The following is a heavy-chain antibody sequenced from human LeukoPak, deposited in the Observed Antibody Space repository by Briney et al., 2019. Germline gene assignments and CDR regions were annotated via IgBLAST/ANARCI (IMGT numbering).Heavy chain of an antibody. CDR1: GGSISSGGYY. CDR3: ARAHPIPRDWNHLDY. J-gene: IGHJ4*02. V-gene: IGHV4-30-2*01. D-gene: IGHD1-1*01. CDR2: IYHSGST. Sequence: PSETLSLTCTVSGGSISSGGYYWSWIRQPPGKGLEWIGYIYHSGSTYYNPSLKSRVTISVDRSKNQFSLKLSSVTAADTAVYYCARAHPIPRDWNHLDYWGQGTLVTVSS.